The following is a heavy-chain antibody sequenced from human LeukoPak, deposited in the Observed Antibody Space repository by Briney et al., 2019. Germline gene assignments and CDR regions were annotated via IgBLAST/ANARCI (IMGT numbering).Heavy chain of an antibody. CDR1: GGSISSSSYY. V-gene: IGHV4-39*01. CDR2: IYYSGST. Sequence: SETLSLTCTVSGGSISSSSYYWGWIRQPPGKGLEWIGSIYYSGSTYYNPSLKSRVTISVDTSKNQFSLKLSSVTAADTAVYYCARHLGSSSSFSWGQGTLVTVSS. D-gene: IGHD6-6*01. J-gene: IGHJ4*02. CDR3: ARHLGSSSSFS.